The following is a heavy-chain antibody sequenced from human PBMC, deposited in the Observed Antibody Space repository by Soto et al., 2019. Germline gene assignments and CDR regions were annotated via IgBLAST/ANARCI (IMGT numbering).Heavy chain of an antibody. CDR1: GFTFSSYS. CDR3: ARDPIIAMVRGVINWFDP. Sequence: GGSLRLSCAASGFTFSSYSMNWVRQAPGKGLEWVSSISRSSSYIYYADSVKGRFTISRDNAKNSLYLQMNSLRAGDTAVYYCARDPIIAMVRGVINWFDPWGQGTLVTVSS. CDR2: ISRSSSYI. J-gene: IGHJ5*02. D-gene: IGHD3-10*01. V-gene: IGHV3-21*01.